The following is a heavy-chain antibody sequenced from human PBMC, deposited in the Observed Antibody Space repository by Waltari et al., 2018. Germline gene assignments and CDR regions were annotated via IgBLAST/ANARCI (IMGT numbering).Heavy chain of an antibody. J-gene: IGHJ4*02. Sequence: QAQLVQSGAEVKKPGAPVKVSCKASGYTFTGCYMHWVRQAPGQGLEWMGQINPNSGGTNYAQKFQGRVTMTRDTTISTAYMELSRLGSDDTAVYYCARGGMAARTLGYWGQGTLVTVSS. CDR2: INPNSGGT. V-gene: IGHV1-2*06. D-gene: IGHD6-6*01. CDR1: GYTFTGCY. CDR3: ARGGMAARTLGY.